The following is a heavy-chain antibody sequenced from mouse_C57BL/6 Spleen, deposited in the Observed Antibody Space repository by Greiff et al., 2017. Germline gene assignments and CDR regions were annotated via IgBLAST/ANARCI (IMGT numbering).Heavy chain of an antibody. CDR1: GYTFTGYW. J-gene: IGHJ3*01. Sequence: QVQLKQSGAELMQPGASVKLSCKATGYTFTGYWIEWVKQRPGHGLEWIGVLFTGSGSTNYNEKFKGKATLTTATSSNPAYMQLSSLTTEYSAIYYCARYYDGYYPLAYWGQGTLVTVSA. V-gene: IGHV1-9*01. CDR2: LFTGSGST. CDR3: ARYYDGYYPLAY. D-gene: IGHD2-3*01.